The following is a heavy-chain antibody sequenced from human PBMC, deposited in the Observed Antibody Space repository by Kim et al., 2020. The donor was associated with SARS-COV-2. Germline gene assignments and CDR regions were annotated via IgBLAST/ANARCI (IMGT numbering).Heavy chain of an antibody. Sequence: KGRFTITEDNAQNSLYLQMDSLRAEDTAVYYCARDQSRVTLIGVVRYGMDVWGQGTTVTVSS. CDR3: ARDQSRVTLIGVVRYGMDV. V-gene: IGHV3-11*06. D-gene: IGHD3-22*01. J-gene: IGHJ6*02.